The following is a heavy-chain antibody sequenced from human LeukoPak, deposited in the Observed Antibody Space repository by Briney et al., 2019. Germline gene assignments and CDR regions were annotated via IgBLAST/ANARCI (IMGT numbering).Heavy chain of an antibody. Sequence: ASVKVSCKASGYTFTSYGISWVRQAPGQGLEWMGWISAYNGNTNYAQKLQGRVTMTTDTSTSTAYMELRSLRSDDTAVYYCAVIPQLVREFDFDYWGQGALVIVSS. CDR2: ISAYNGNT. J-gene: IGHJ4*02. CDR1: GYTFTSYG. CDR3: AVIPQLVREFDFDY. D-gene: IGHD6-13*01. V-gene: IGHV1-18*01.